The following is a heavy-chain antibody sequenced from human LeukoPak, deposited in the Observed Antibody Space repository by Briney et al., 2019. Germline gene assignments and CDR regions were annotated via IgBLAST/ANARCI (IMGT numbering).Heavy chain of an antibody. J-gene: IGHJ5*02. CDR2: MNPNSGNS. Sequence: ASVKVSCKASGYTFTSYDINWVRQATGQGLEWMGWMNPNSGNSGYAQKFQGRVTITRNTSISTAYMELSRLRSDDTAVYYCARVSMTPTKTKWGDNWFDPWGQGTLVTVSS. CDR3: ARVSMTPTKTKWGDNWFDP. CDR1: GYTFTSYD. V-gene: IGHV1-8*03. D-gene: IGHD7-27*01.